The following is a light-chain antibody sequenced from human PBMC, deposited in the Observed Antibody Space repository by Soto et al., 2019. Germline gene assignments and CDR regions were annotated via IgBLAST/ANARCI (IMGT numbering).Light chain of an antibody. CDR1: QSISRW. CDR3: QQYNSYSRT. CDR2: DAS. J-gene: IGKJ1*01. Sequence: DVQMTQSACTLAASVGDSVAITCRASQSISRWLAWYQQKQGKAPKLLMYDASSLESGVPSRFSGSGSGTEGTLTISCLQPDDGSTYYCQQYNSYSRTFCQGTKVDI. V-gene: IGKV1-5*01.